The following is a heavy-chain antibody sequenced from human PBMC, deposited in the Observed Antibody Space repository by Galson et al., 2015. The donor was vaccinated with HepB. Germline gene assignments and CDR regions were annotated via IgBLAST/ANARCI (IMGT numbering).Heavy chain of an antibody. CDR1: GYTFTSSG. V-gene: IGHV1-18*01. J-gene: IGHJ4*02. D-gene: IGHD2-2*01. Sequence: SVKVSCKASGYTFTSSGISWVRLAPGQGLEWMGWISAYNGNTNYAQKLQGRVTMTTDTSTSTAYMELRSLRSDDTAVYYCARDHRPYCSSTSCYLDYWGQGTLVTVSS. CDR2: ISAYNGNT. CDR3: ARDHRPYCSSTSCYLDY.